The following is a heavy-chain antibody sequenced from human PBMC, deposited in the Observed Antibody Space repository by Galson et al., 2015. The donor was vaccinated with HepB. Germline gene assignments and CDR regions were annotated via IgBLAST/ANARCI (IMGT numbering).Heavy chain of an antibody. CDR3: AREESSSWSNNFYYYGMDV. J-gene: IGHJ6*02. V-gene: IGHV1-69*13. D-gene: IGHD6-13*01. CDR2: IIPIFGTA. CDR1: GGTFSSYA. Sequence: SVKVSCKASGGTFSSYAISWVRQAPGQGLEWMGGIIPIFGTANYAQKFQGRVTITADESTSTAYMELSSLRSEDTAVYYCAREESSSWSNNFYYYGMDVWGQGTTVTISS.